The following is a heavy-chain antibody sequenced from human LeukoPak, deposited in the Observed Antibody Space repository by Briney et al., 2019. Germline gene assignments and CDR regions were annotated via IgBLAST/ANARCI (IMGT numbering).Heavy chain of an antibody. D-gene: IGHD6-13*01. CDR2: ISAYNGNT. J-gene: IGHJ6*02. Sequence: GASVKVSCKASVYTFTSYGISWVRQAPGQGLEWMGWISAYNGNTNYAQKLQGRVTMTTDTSTSTAYMELRSLRSDDTAVYYCARVREEYSSSWYLGLSYYYYGMDVWGQGTTVTVSS. CDR1: VYTFTSYG. V-gene: IGHV1-18*01. CDR3: ARVREEYSSSWYLGLSYYYYGMDV.